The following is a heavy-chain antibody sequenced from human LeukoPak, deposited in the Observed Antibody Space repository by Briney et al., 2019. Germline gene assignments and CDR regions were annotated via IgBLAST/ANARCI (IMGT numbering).Heavy chain of an antibody. CDR3: ARANFERWLQLPHYFDY. J-gene: IGHJ4*02. CDR2: ISAYNGNT. CDR1: GYTFTSYG. Sequence: ASVKVSCKASGYTFTSYGISWVRQAPGQGLEWMGWISAYNGNTNYAQRLQGRDTMTTDTSTSTAYMELRSLRSDDTDVYYCARANFERWLQLPHYFDYWGQGTLVTVSS. V-gene: IGHV1-18*01. D-gene: IGHD5-24*01.